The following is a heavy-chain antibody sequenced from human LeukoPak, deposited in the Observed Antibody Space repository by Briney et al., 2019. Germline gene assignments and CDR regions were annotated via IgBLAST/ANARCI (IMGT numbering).Heavy chain of an antibody. CDR3: AKDPSSGFADGDAFDI. Sequence: GGSLRLSCAASGFTFSSYAMSWVRQAPGKGLEWVSAISGSGGSTYYADSVKGRFTISRDNPKTTLFLQMNSLRVDDTAVYFCAKDPSSGFADGDAFDIWGQGTRVTVSS. CDR2: ISGSGGST. D-gene: IGHD3-10*01. CDR1: GFTFSSYA. V-gene: IGHV3-23*01. J-gene: IGHJ3*02.